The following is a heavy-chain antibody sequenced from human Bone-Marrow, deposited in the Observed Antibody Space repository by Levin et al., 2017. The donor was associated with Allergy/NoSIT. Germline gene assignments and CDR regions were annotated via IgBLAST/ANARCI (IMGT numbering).Heavy chain of an antibody. D-gene: IGHD5-24*01. J-gene: IGHJ5*02. Sequence: SCAASGFTFSNSLMSWVRQAPGKGLEWVANIKEDGSEKYYVDSVKGRFTISRDNAKNSLFVQMNSLRVEDTAVYYCARDQFRRATIGARWFDPWGQGTLVTVSS. CDR3: ARDQFRRATIGARWFDP. CDR2: IKEDGSEK. CDR1: GFTFSNSL. V-gene: IGHV3-7*01.